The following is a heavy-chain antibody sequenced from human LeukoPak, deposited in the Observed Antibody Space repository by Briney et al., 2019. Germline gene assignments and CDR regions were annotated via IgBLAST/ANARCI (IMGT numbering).Heavy chain of an antibody. CDR1: GFTFSSYG. CDR2: IRYDGSNK. V-gene: IGHV3-30*02. J-gene: IGHJ6*03. Sequence: PGGSLRLSCAASGFTFSSYGMHWVRQAPGKGLEWVAFIRYDGSNKYYADSVKGRFTISRDNSKNTLYLQMNSLRAEDTAVYYCAKDLSALLPGAHNYMDVWGKGTTVTISS. D-gene: IGHD3-3*02. CDR3: AKDLSALLPGAHNYMDV.